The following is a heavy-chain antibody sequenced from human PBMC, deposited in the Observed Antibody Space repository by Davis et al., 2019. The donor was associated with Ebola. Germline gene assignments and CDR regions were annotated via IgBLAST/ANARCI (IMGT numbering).Heavy chain of an antibody. J-gene: IGHJ6*02. D-gene: IGHD3-16*02. CDR1: GYSFSRYA. CDR3: ARVMITFGGVIVGGPSEDYYGMDV. V-gene: IGHV1-3*01. CDR2: VNAGNGNT. Sequence: ASVKVSCKASGYSFSRYAMHWVRQAPGQRLEWMGWVNAGNGNTKYSQKFQGRVTITADKSTSTAYMELSSLRSEDTAVYYCARVMITFGGVIVGGPSEDYYGMDVWGQGTTVSVS.